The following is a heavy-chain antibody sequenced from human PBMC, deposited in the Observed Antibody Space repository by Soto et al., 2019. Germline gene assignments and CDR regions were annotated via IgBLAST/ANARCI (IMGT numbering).Heavy chain of an antibody. CDR3: AKDLGTYWTAGPDY. CDR1: GFTFSSYA. V-gene: IGHV3-23*01. J-gene: IGHJ4*02. Sequence: EVQLLESGGGLVQPGGSLRLSCAASGFTFSSYAMSWVRQAPGKGLEWVSAISGSGGSTYYADSVKGRFTISRDNSKNTLDLQRNSLRAEDTAVYYCAKDLGTYWTAGPDYWGQGTLVTVSS. CDR2: ISGSGGST. D-gene: IGHD1-1*01.